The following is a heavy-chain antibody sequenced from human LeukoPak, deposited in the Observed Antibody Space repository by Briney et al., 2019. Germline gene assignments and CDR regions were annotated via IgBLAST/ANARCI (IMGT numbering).Heavy chain of an antibody. J-gene: IGHJ4*02. CDR2: IYHSGST. V-gene: IGHV4-30-2*01. CDR1: GGSISSGGYS. D-gene: IGHD3-10*01. Sequence: SETLSLTCAVSGGSISSGGYSWSWIRQPPRKGLEWIGYIYHSGSTYYNPSLKSRVTISVDRSKNQFSLKLSSVTAADTAVYYCARGSGDSYFDYWGQGTLVTVSS. CDR3: ARGSGDSYFDY.